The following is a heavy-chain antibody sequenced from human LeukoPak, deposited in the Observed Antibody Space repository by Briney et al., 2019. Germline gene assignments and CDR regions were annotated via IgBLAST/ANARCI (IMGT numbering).Heavy chain of an antibody. Sequence: GGSLRLSCAASGFTFSSYWMSWVRQAPGKGLEWVANIKQDGSEKYYVDSEKGRFTISRGNAKNSLYLQMNSLRAEDTAVYYCARELINYDFSRRSRYFDYWGQGTLVTVSS. CDR3: ARELINYDFSRRSRYFDY. CDR2: IKQDGSEK. CDR1: GFTFSSYW. J-gene: IGHJ4*02. V-gene: IGHV3-7*01. D-gene: IGHD3-3*01.